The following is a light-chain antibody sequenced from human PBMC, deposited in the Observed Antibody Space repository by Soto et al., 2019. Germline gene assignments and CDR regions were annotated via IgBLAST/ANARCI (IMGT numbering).Light chain of an antibody. CDR3: QYLNGAPTIT. J-gene: IGKJ5*01. CDR2: GGY. V-gene: IGKV1-9*01. CDR1: QDVSDF. Sequence: DIHLTQSPSILSASVGDRVTLTCRASQDVSDFLAWYQHAPGKAPNLLIYGGYTLQSGVPSRFSGSGSGTEFGLTITSLQPEDFATYYCQYLNGAPTITFGQGTRLEIK.